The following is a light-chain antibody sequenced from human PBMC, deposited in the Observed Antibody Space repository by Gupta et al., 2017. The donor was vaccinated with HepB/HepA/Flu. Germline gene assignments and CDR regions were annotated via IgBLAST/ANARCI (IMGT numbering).Light chain of an antibody. Sequence: PGERATLSCSTGQSVSNNYLAWYQQRPGQAPRLLIYGASTRAGGIPDRFSGSGSGTEFALTISRLEPEDFAVYYCQQEGSSPRTFGQGTKVEI. CDR3: QQEGSSPRT. CDR2: GAS. V-gene: IGKV3-20*01. CDR1: QSVSNNY. J-gene: IGKJ1*01.